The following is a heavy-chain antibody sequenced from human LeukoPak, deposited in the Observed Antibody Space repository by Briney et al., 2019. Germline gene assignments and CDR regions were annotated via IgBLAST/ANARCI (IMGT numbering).Heavy chain of an antibody. CDR1: GFTISSYA. CDR2: ISYDGGNT. J-gene: IGHJ4*02. CDR3: ARDSTYYYGSGSSGPHYFDY. V-gene: IGHV3-30*01. Sequence: PGRSLRLSCAASGFTISSYAMHWVRQTPGKGLEWVALISYDGGNTYYADSVKGRFTISRDNSKNTLDLQLNSLRVEDTAVYYCARDSTYYYGSGSSGPHYFDYWGQGTLVTVSS. D-gene: IGHD3-10*01.